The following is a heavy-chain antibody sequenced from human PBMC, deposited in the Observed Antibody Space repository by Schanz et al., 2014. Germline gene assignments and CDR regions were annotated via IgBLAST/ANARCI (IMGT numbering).Heavy chain of an antibody. Sequence: QVQLVESGGGLVKPGGSLRLSCAASGFTFSDYYMTWMRQAPGKGLEWISYISNSGTYTKYADSVKGRFVISRDNARSSLYLQMSSLRDGDTAIYYCAKDLAAVGVFDYWGQGSLVTVSS. D-gene: IGHD6-13*01. V-gene: IGHV3-11*05. J-gene: IGHJ4*02. CDR3: AKDLAAVGVFDY. CDR1: GFTFSDYY. CDR2: ISNSGTYT.